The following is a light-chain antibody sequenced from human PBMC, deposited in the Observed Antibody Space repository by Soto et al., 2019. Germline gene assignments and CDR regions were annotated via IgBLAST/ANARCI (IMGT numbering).Light chain of an antibody. J-gene: IGKJ1*01. CDR3: QLYDSYSGT. CDR1: QSISSW. Sequence: DIQMTQSPSTLSASVGDRVTVTCRASQSISSWLAWYQQKPGKAPNLLIYKASSLESGVPSRFSGSGSGTEFTLTISSLQPDDFATYYCQLYDSYSGTFGQGTKVDIK. CDR2: KAS. V-gene: IGKV1-5*03.